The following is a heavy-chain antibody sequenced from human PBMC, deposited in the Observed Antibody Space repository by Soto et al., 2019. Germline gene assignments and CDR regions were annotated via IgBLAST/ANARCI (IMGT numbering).Heavy chain of an antibody. CDR1: GFTFSSYG. Sequence: QVQLVESGGGVVQPGRSLRLSCAASGFTFSSYGMHWVRQAPGKGLEWVAVIWYDGSNKYYADSVKGRFTXSRXXSKXXXXXXXXXXXXXXXXXXXCARDALLWFGELAYYMDVWGKGTTVTVSS. V-gene: IGHV3-33*01. J-gene: IGHJ6*03. D-gene: IGHD3-10*01. CDR2: IWYDGSNK. CDR3: ARDALLWFGELAYYMDV.